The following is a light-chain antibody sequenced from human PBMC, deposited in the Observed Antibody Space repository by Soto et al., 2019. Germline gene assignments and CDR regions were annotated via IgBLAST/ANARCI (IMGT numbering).Light chain of an antibody. J-gene: IGLJ2*01. CDR2: RNN. CDR3: AAWDDSLSGVV. Sequence: QSVLTQPPSVSAAPGQKVTISCSGSSFNIGGNYVYWYQQLPGTAPKLLIYRNNQRPSGVPDRFSGSKSGTSASLAISGLRSEDEADYYCAAWDDSLSGVVFGGGTKLTVL. V-gene: IGLV1-47*01. CDR1: SFNIGGNY.